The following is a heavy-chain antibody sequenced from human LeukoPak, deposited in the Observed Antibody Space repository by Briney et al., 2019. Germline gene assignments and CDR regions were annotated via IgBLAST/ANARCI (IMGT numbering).Heavy chain of an antibody. CDR1: GGSFSGYY. CDR2: IYYSGST. D-gene: IGHD2-2*01. CDR3: AVYCSSTSCYARRAFDI. J-gene: IGHJ3*02. Sequence: SETLSLTCAVYGGSFSGYYWGWIRQPPGKGLEWIGSIYYSGSTYYNPSLKSRVTISEDTSKNQFSLKLSSVTAADTAVYYCAVYCSSTSCYARRAFDIWGQGTTVTVSS. V-gene: IGHV4-39*01.